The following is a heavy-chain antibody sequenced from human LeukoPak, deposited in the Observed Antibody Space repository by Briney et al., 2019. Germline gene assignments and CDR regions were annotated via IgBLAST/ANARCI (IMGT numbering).Heavy chain of an antibody. V-gene: IGHV3-7*01. CDR3: AREEAAATVDY. CDR2: IKQDGSEK. D-gene: IGHD6-13*01. Sequence: GGSLRLSCAASGFTFSNAWMSWVRQAPGKGLEWVANIKQDGSEKYYVDSVKGRFTISRDNAKNSLYLQMNSLRAEDTAVYYCAREEAAATVDYWGQGTLVTVSS. CDR1: GFTFSNAW. J-gene: IGHJ4*02.